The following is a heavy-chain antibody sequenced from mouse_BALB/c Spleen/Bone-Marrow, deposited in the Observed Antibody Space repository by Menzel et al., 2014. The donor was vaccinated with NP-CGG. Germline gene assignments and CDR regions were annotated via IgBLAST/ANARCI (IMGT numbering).Heavy chain of an antibody. CDR3: TRSYGSIYDYYFDY. CDR1: GYTFTSYW. Sequence: QVQLQQSGAELVRPGASVKLSCKASGYTFTSYWINWVKQRPGQGLEWIGNIYPSDSYTNYNQKFKDKATLTVDKSSXTSYMQLSIPTSDDSAVYYCTRSYGSIYDYYFDYWGQGTTLTVSS. J-gene: IGHJ2*01. CDR2: IYPSDSYT. V-gene: IGHV1-69*02. D-gene: IGHD1-1*01.